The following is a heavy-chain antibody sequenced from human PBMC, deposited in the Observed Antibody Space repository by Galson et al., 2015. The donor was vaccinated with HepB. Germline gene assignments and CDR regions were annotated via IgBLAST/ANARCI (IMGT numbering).Heavy chain of an antibody. CDR3: ARDYASSWYFNHYYGMDV. CDR2: ISYDGSNK. Sequence: SLRLSCAASGFTFSSYAMHWVRQAPGKGLEWVAVISYDGSNKYYAGSVKGRFTISRDNSKNTLYLQMNSLRAEDTAVYYCARDYASSWYFNHYYGMDVWSQGTTVTVSS. V-gene: IGHV3-30*04. J-gene: IGHJ6*02. CDR1: GFTFSSYA. D-gene: IGHD6-13*01.